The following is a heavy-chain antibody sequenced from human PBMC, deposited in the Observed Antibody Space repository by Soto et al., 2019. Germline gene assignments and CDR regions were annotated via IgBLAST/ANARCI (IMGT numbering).Heavy chain of an antibody. D-gene: IGHD2-2*01. CDR1: GFTFSSYA. V-gene: IGHV3-23*01. CDR3: WGVVVLAAATNNWFDP. Sequence: EVQLLESGGGLVQPGGSLRLSCAASGFTFSSYAMNWVRQAPGKGVEWVSVISGSGGSTYYADSVKGRFTISRDNSKNTLYLQMKSLRAEDTAVYYCWGVVVLAAATNNWFDPWGQGTLVTVSS. CDR2: ISGSGGST. J-gene: IGHJ5*02.